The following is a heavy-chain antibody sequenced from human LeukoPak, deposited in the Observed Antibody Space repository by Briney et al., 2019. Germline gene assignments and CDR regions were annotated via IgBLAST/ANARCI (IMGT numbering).Heavy chain of an antibody. CDR3: AVVIYSSSWWRGRYFQH. Sequence: GASVKVSCKASGYTFTSYDINWVRQATGQGLEWMGWMNPNSGNTGYAQKFQGRVTMTRNTSISTAYMELSSLRSEDTAVYYCAVVIYSSSWWRGRYFQHWGQGTLVTVSS. CDR1: GYTFTSYD. J-gene: IGHJ1*01. D-gene: IGHD6-13*01. CDR2: MNPNSGNT. V-gene: IGHV1-8*01.